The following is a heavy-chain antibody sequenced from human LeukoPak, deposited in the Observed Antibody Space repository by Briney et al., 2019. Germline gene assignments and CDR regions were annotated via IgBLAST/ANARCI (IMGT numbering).Heavy chain of an antibody. CDR1: GFTFSSYA. D-gene: IGHD4-23*01. CDR2: ISGSRNNT. J-gene: IGHJ6*03. V-gene: IGHV3-23*01. CDR3: ARKGGNSDYYYYMDV. Sequence: WGSLRLSCAASGFTFSSYAMAWVRQAPGKGLEWVSAISGSRNNTYYADSVKGRFTISRDNSKNTLYLQMNSLRAEDTAVYYCARKGGNSDYYYYMDVWGKGTTVT.